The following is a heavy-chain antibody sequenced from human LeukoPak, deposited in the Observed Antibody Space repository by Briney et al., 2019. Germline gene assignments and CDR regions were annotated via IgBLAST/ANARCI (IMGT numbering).Heavy chain of an antibody. V-gene: IGHV4-4*07. D-gene: IGHD2-15*01. CDR1: GGSISGYY. J-gene: IGHJ4*02. CDR3: AREGTVVSRGLDY. Sequence: PSETLSLTCNVSGGSISGYYWTWIRQPAGKGLEWIGRIYTSGNNNYNPALKSGVTMSLDTPKNLFSLNLTSVTAADTAVYYCAREGTVVSRGLDYWGQGTLVTVSS. CDR2: IYTSGNN.